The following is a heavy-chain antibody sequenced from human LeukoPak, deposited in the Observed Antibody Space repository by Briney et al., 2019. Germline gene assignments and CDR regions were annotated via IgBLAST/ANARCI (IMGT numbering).Heavy chain of an antibody. CDR1: GGTFSAYA. CDR2: IIPIFATP. Sequence: GASVKVSCTASGGTFSAYAFSWVRQAPGQGLEWMGGIIPIFATPNYARTFQGRVTITADESTSTAYMELSSLRSDDTAVYYCACEVGASAGDERSFDHWGQGTLVTVSS. J-gene: IGHJ4*02. V-gene: IGHV1-69*13. D-gene: IGHD1-26*01. CDR3: ACEVGASAGDERSFDH.